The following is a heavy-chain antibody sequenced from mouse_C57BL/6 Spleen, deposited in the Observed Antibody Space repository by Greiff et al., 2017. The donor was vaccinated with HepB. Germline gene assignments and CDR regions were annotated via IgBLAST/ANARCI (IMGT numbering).Heavy chain of an antibody. CDR1: GFNIKDDY. J-gene: IGHJ2*01. Sequence: EVQLQQSGAELVRPGASVKLSCTASGFNIKDDYMHWVKQRPEQGLEWIGWIDPENGDTEYASKFQGKATITADTSSNTAYLQLSSLTSEDTAVYYCTTWPNLLLLDYWGQGTTLTVSS. D-gene: IGHD1-1*01. CDR2: IDPENGDT. CDR3: TTWPNLLLLDY. V-gene: IGHV14-4*01.